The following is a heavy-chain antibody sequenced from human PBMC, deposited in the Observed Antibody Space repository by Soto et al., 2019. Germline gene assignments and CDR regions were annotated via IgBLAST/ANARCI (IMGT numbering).Heavy chain of an antibody. J-gene: IGHJ6*02. CDR1: GFTFRNYD. V-gene: IGHV3-13*05. CDR2: ISAAGDP. Sequence: EVQLVESGGGLVQPGGSLRLSCEASGFTFRNYDMHWVRQGTGKGLEWVSGISAAGDPDYADSVEGRFTLSRENAQNSFFLQMNSIRVGDTAVYYCARTDRDFYGLDVWGQGTTVIVSS. CDR3: ARTDRDFYGLDV.